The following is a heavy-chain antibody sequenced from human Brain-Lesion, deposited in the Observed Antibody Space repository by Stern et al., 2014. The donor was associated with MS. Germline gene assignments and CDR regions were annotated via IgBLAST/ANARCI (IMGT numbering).Heavy chain of an antibody. CDR2: IYYSGTT. Sequence: QLQLQESGPGLVKPSKTLSLTCTVSGGSISRANYYWTWIRQHPGKGLEWIGHIYYSGTTYYNPSLKSRVSITVDTSKNLFSLRLSSVTAADTAVYYCARDHFTTSLDVWGHGTTVTVS. J-gene: IGHJ6*02. CDR1: GGSISRANYY. D-gene: IGHD2-2*01. V-gene: IGHV4-31*03. CDR3: ARDHFTTSLDV.